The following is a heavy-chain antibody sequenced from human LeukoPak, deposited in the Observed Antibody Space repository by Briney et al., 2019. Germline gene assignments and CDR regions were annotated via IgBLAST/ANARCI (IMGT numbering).Heavy chain of an antibody. V-gene: IGHV3-23*01. CDR2: ISGSGGST. J-gene: IGHJ4*02. Sequence: GGSLRLSCAASGFTFSSYAMSWVRQAPGKGLEWVSAISGSGGSTYYADSVKGRFTISRDNSKNTLYLQMNSLRAEDTAVYYCANLGTGTTTWDWGQGTLVTVSS. D-gene: IGHD1-7*01. CDR3: ANLGTGTTTWD. CDR1: GFTFSSYA.